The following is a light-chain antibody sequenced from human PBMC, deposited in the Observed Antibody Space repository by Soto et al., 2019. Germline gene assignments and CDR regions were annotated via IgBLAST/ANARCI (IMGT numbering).Light chain of an antibody. Sequence: DIQMTQSPSSVSASVGDRVTITCRASQGISSWLAWYQQKPGKAPKLLIYAASSLQSGVPSRFSGKEYGNDFTLTLRSPQPEDFSPYYCQQAYSFPFTFGGGTKVEIK. CDR1: QGISSW. CDR2: AAS. CDR3: QQAYSFPFT. J-gene: IGKJ4*01. V-gene: IGKV1-12*01.